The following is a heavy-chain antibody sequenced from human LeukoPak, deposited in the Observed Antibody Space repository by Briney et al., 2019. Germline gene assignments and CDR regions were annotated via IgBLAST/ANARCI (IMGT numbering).Heavy chain of an antibody. CDR3: ARRIQENRMTTANDWFDP. Sequence: PSETLSLTCTVSGGSISDSYWGWIWHPPGKGLDWIGYIYYSGSSSNNSSLMSRVTVSIGTSKNQFSLKLSSVSAADSAVYYCARRIQENRMTTANDWFDPWGQGTLVTVSS. CDR1: GGSISDSY. J-gene: IGHJ5*02. V-gene: IGHV4-59*08. D-gene: IGHD4-17*01. CDR2: IYYSGSS.